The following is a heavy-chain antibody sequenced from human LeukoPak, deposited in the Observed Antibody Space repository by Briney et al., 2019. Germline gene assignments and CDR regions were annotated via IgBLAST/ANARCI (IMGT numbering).Heavy chain of an antibody. CDR3: AREDGSGRVIHGFDY. J-gene: IGHJ4*02. Sequence: GGSLRLSCAASGFTFSSYAMHWVRQAPGKGLEWVAVISYDGSNKYYADSVKGRFTISRDNSENTLYLQMNSLRAEDTAVYYCAREDGSGRVIHGFDYWGQGTLVTVSS. CDR1: GFTFSSYA. V-gene: IGHV3-30-3*01. D-gene: IGHD3-10*01. CDR2: ISYDGSNK.